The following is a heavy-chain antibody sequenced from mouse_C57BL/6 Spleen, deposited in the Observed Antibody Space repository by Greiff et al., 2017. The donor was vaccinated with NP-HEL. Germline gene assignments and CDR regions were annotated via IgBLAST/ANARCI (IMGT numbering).Heavy chain of an antibody. CDR2: ISSGSSTI. D-gene: IGHD1-1*01. CDR1: GFTFSDYG. CDR3: ARLSYGSGYGYFEV. J-gene: IGHJ1*03. Sequence: EVQVVESGGGLVKPGGSLKLSCAASGFTFSDYGMHWVRQAPEKGLEWVAYISSGSSTIYYADTVKGRFTISRDNAKNTLFLQMTSLRSEGTAMYYCARLSYGSGYGYFEVWGTGTTVTVSS. V-gene: IGHV5-17*01.